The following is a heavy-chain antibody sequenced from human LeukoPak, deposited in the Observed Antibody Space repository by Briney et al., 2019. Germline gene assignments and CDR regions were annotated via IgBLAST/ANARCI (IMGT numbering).Heavy chain of an antibody. J-gene: IGHJ4*02. V-gene: IGHV4-39*01. CDR3: ARLTPYSGSPLGDY. CDR1: GGSISSSSNY. D-gene: IGHD1-26*01. CDR2: ISYSGST. Sequence: PSETLSLTCTVSGGSISSSSNYWGWIRQPPGKGLEWIGTISYSGSTYYKPSLKSRVTIFVDTSKNQFSLKLSSVTAADTAVYYCARLTPYSGSPLGDYWGQGTLVTVSS.